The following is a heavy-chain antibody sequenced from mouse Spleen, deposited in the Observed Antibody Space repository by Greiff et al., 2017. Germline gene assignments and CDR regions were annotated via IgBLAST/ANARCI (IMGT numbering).Heavy chain of an antibody. CDR1: GFSLTSYG. CDR3: ASQDLIYYRYDWFAY. D-gene: IGHD2-14*01. V-gene: IGHV2-2*01. J-gene: IGHJ3*01. CDR2: IWSGGST. Sequence: QVQLKQSGPGLVQPSQSLSITCTVSGFSLTSYGVHWVRQSPGKGLEWLGVIWSGGSTDYNAAFISRLSISKDNSKSQVFFKMNSLQADDTAIYYCASQDLIYYRYDWFAYWGQGTLVTVSA.